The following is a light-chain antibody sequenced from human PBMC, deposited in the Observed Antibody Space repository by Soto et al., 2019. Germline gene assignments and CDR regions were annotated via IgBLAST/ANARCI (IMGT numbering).Light chain of an antibody. CDR2: EVN. CDR3: SSYAGRSTYV. J-gene: IGLJ1*01. CDR1: ISDVGGYNY. V-gene: IGLV2-8*01. Sequence: QSALTQPPSASGSPGQSVTISCTGTISDVGGYNYVAWYQQHPGKAPKLMIYEVNKRPSGVPDRFSGSKSGSTASLTVSGLQAEDEADYYCSSYAGRSTYVFGPGTKVTVL.